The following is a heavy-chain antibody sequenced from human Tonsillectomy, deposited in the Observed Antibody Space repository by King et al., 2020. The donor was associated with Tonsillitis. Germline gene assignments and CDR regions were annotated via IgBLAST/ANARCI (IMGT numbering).Heavy chain of an antibody. CDR3: ARGNGLGGPGATTLWGY. J-gene: IGHJ4*02. V-gene: IGHV4-34*01. D-gene: IGHD1-26*01. Sequence: VQLQQWGAGLLKPSETLSLTCAVYGGSFSGYYWSWIRQPPGKGLEWIGEINHSGSTNYNPSLKSRVTISVDTSKNQFSLKLSSVTAADTAVYYCARGNGLGGPGATTLWGYWGQGTLVTVSS. CDR1: GGSFSGYY. CDR2: INHSGST.